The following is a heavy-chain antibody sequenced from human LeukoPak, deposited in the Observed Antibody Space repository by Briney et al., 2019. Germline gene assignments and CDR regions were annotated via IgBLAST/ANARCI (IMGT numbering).Heavy chain of an antibody. D-gene: IGHD5-18*01. Sequence: PGGSLRLSCAASGFTFSSYGMHWVRQAPGKGLEWVAVIWYYGSNKYYADSVKGRFTISRDNSKNSLYLQMNSLRAEDTAVYYCAREVDAIVTDFDYWGQGTLVTVSS. CDR2: IWYYGSNK. J-gene: IGHJ4*02. CDR1: GFTFSSYG. CDR3: AREVDAIVTDFDY. V-gene: IGHV3-33*01.